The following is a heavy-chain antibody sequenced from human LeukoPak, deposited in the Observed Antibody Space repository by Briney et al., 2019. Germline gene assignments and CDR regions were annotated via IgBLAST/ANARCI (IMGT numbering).Heavy chain of an antibody. D-gene: IGHD3-9*01. CDR3: ARTILTGRSPFDY. CDR1: GGSISSYY. CDR2: IYYSGST. V-gene: IGHV4-59*01. Sequence: SETLSLTCTVSGGSISSYYWSWIRQPPGKGLEWIGYIYYSGSTNYNPSLKSRVTISVDTSKNQFSLKLSSVTAADTAVYYCARTILTGRSPFDYWGQGTLVTVSS. J-gene: IGHJ4*02.